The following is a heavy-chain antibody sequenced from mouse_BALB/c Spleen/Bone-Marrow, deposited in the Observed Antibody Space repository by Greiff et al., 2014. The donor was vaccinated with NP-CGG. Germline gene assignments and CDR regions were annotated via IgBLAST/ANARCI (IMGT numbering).Heavy chain of an antibody. CDR3: ASTYYKYEGFFDV. Sequence: VQLVESGPGLVAPSQSLSITCTVSGISLIGVGVNWVRQPPGKGLEWLGMIWGDGSTDYNSALRSRLSISKDNSKSQVFLKMNSLQTDDTARYYWASTYYKYEGFFDVWGAGTTVTVSS. V-gene: IGHV2-6-7*01. D-gene: IGHD2-14*01. CDR1: GISLIGVG. J-gene: IGHJ1*01. CDR2: IWGDGST.